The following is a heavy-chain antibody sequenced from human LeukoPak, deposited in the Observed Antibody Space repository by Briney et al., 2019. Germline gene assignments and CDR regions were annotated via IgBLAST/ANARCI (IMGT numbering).Heavy chain of an antibody. J-gene: IGHJ4*02. CDR1: GFTFSNFW. V-gene: IGHV3-74*01. CDR2: INNDGDTT. D-gene: IGHD6-19*01. Sequence: GGSLRLSCAASGFTFSNFWMHWVRQTPGKGLLWVSRINNDGDTTNYADSVKGRFTISRDNAKSTLYLQLSSLRAEDTAIYYCARADTSGRDGYYFDYWGQGALVTVSS. CDR3: ARADTSGRDGYYFDY.